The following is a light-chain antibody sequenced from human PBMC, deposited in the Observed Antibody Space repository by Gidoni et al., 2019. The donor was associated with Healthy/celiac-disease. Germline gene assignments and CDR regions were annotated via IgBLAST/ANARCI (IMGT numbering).Light chain of an antibody. CDR3: QQYGSSPFT. CDR2: GAS. CDR1: QSVSSSY. Sequence: EIALTPSPGTLSLSPGERATLSCRASQSVSSSYLAWYQQKPGQAPRLLIYGASSRATVIPDRFSGSGSGTDFTLTISRLEPEDFAVYYCQQYGSSPFTFGPGTKVDIK. V-gene: IGKV3-20*01. J-gene: IGKJ3*01.